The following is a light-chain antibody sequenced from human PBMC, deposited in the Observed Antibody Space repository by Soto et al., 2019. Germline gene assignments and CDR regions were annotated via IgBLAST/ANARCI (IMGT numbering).Light chain of an antibody. CDR3: TSYTNSCTYV. J-gene: IGLJ1*01. V-gene: IGLV2-14*01. Sequence: QSALTQPASVSGSPGQSITIFCTGTSSDVGGYDYVSWYQQHPDKAPKLMIYEVTNRPSGVSNRFSGSKSGNTASLTISGLLAEDEADYYCTSYTNSCTYVFGTGTKLTVL. CDR1: SSDVGGYDY. CDR2: EVT.